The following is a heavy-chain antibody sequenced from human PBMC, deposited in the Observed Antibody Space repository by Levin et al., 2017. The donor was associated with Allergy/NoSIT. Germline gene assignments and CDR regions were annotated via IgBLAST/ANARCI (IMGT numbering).Heavy chain of an antibody. J-gene: IGHJ6*02. D-gene: IGHD2-15*01. CDR2: VRSKANSYAT. Sequence: PGGSLRLSCAASGFTFSASAMHWVRQASGKGLEWVGRVRSKANSYATAYAASVEGRFTISRDDSKNTAYLQMNSLKIEDTAMYYCTASIRTYGSGGRCHSDYDYDGMDGWGQGTTVTVSS. V-gene: IGHV3-73*01. CDR1: GFTFSASA. CDR3: TASIRTYGSGGRCHSDYDYDGMDG.